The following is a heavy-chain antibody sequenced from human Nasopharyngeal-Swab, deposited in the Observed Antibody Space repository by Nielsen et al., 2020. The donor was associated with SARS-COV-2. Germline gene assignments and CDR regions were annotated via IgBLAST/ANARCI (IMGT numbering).Heavy chain of an antibody. CDR1: GFTLNNYN. CDR3: AKDVNDYYDLYYFDY. V-gene: IGHV3-21*01. J-gene: IGHJ4*02. CDR2: ISSSSSYI. Sequence: GESLKISCAASGFTLNNYNFNWVRQAPGKGLEWVSSISSSSSYIYYADSVKGRFTISRDNSKTTLYLQMNSLRAEDTAVYYCAKDVNDYYDLYYFDYWGQGTLVTVSS. D-gene: IGHD3-22*01.